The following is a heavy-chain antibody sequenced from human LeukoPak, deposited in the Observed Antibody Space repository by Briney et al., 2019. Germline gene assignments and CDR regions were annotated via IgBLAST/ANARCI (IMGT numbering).Heavy chain of an antibody. CDR2: IRSKPYGGTT. V-gene: IGHV3-49*03. D-gene: IGHD3-9*01. J-gene: IGHJ4*02. Sequence: GGSLRLSCTTSGFTFGDYPMTWFRQAPGKGLEWVGFIRSKPYGGTTEYAASVKGRFTISRDDSKNIAYLQMNSLRAEDTAVYYCAKIANSLRYFDWKPLDYWGQGTLVTVSS. CDR3: AKIANSLRYFDWKPLDY. CDR1: GFTFGDYP.